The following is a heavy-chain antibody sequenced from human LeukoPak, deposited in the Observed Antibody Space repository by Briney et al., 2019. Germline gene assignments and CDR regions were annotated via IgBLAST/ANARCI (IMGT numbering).Heavy chain of an antibody. J-gene: IGHJ6*03. CDR3: ARSGTVTTFYYYYYMDV. D-gene: IGHD4-17*01. CDR2: IYYSGNT. CDR1: GDSISPYY. Sequence: PSETLSLTCTVSGDSISPYYWSWIRQPPGKGLEWIGYIYYSGNTNYNPSLKSRVTISVNTSKNQFSLKLSSVTAAGTAVYYCARSGTVTTFYYYYYMDVWGNGTTVTVSS. V-gene: IGHV4-59*01.